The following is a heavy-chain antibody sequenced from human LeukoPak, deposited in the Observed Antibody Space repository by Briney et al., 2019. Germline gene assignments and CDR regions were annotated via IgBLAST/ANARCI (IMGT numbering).Heavy chain of an antibody. V-gene: IGHV4-39*01. Sequence: SETLSLTCTVSGGSISRSIYYRGWLRHPQGHGLEWIGSIYYSGSTYYHPSLKSRVTMSVDTSKNQFSLKLSSVTAADKAVYYCARGPRYDFWSGYSPRKYFDYYYYYYMDVWGKGTTVTVSS. CDR2: IYYSGST. J-gene: IGHJ6*03. CDR3: ARGPRYDFWSGYSPRKYFDYYYYYYMDV. CDR1: GGSISRSIYY. D-gene: IGHD3-3*01.